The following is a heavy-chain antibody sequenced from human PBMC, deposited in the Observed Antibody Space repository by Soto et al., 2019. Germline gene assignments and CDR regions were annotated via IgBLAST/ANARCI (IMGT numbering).Heavy chain of an antibody. D-gene: IGHD6-13*01. V-gene: IGHV4-31*03. CDR3: ARDSGRKRGSSSFRMDV. CDR1: GGSISSGGYY. Sequence: PSETLSLTCTVSGGSISSGGYYWSWIRQHPGKGLEWIGYIYYSGSTYYNPSLKSRVTISVDTSKNQFSLKLSSVTAADTAVYYCARDSGRKRGSSSFRMDVWGQGTTVTVSS. CDR2: IYYSGST. J-gene: IGHJ6*02.